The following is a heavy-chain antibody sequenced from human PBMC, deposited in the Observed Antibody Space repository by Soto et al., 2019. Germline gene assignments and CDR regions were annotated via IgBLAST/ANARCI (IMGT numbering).Heavy chain of an antibody. CDR2: FYYSWST. V-gene: IGHV4-39*01. CDR3: VRHLMALYGMDV. J-gene: IGHJ6*02. CDR1: GGSISSSSYY. Sequence: SETLSLTCTVSGGSISSSSYYWGWIRQPPGKVLDWIGSFYYSWSTYYNPSLKSRFTISVDTSKNQFSLKLSSVTAADTAVYYCVRHLMALYGMDVWGQGTTVTVSS.